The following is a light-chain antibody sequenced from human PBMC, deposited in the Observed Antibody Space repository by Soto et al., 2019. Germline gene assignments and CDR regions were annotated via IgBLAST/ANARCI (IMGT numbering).Light chain of an antibody. J-gene: IGKJ4*02. CDR2: GAS. V-gene: IGKV3-15*01. CDR3: QQYSASPT. Sequence: EIFMTQSPATLSVSPGEKVILSCRASQSVGTTLAWYQQTPGQAPSLLIRGASTRATGVPARFSGSGSGTEFTLTISSLQSEDFAIYYWQQYSASPTFGGGTTLEIK. CDR1: QSVGTT.